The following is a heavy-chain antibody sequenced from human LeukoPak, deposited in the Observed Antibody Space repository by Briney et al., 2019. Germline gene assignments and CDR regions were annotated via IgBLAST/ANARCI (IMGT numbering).Heavy chain of an antibody. CDR3: AREFVVVPAATNNWFDP. CDR1: GYTFTSYY. J-gene: IGHJ5*02. Sequence: VASAKVSCKASGYTFTSYYMHWVRQAPGQGLEWMGIINPSGGSTSYAQKFQGRVTMTRDTSTSTVYMELSSLRSEDTAVYYCAREFVVVPAATNNWFDPWGQGTLVTVSS. CDR2: INPSGGST. D-gene: IGHD2-2*01. V-gene: IGHV1-46*01.